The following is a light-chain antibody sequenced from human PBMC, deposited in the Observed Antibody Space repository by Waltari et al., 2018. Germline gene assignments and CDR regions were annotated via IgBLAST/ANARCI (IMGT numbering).Light chain of an antibody. J-gene: IGKJ3*01. Sequence: DIVMTQSPESLGVSLGERATINCKSSQSVFYSPYSKNYLAWYQQKPGQPPKLLISWASTRESGVPDRFSGGGSGTDFTLTISSLHAEDVAVYYCQQYYTAPVTFGPGTKVDIK. CDR2: WAS. CDR3: QQYYTAPVT. CDR1: QSVFYSPYSKNY. V-gene: IGKV4-1*01.